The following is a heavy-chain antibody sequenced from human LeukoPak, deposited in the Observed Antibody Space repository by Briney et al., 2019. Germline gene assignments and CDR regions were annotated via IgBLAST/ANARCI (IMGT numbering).Heavy chain of an antibody. CDR2: IYYSGST. Sequence: SETLSLTCTVSGGSISSYYWSWIRQPPGKGLEWIGYIYYSGSTNYNPSLKSRVTISVDTSKNQFSLKLSAVTAADTAVYYCARDFRSGWPPVWGQGTLVTVSS. CDR3: ARDFRSGWPPV. J-gene: IGHJ4*02. CDR1: GGSISSYY. D-gene: IGHD6-19*01. V-gene: IGHV4-59*01.